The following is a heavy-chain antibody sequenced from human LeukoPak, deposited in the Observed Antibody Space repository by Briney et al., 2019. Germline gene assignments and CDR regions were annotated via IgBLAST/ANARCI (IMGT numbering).Heavy chain of an antibody. J-gene: IGHJ4*02. CDR1: GYDFKTSG. V-gene: IGHV1-3*01. CDR2: INAGNGNT. D-gene: IGHD3-22*01. CDR3: ARGGDYYDSSGYYDY. Sequence: ASVKVSCKTSGYDFKTSGISWVRQAPGQGLEWMGWINAGNGNTKYSQKFQGRVTITRDTSASTAYMELSSLRSEDTAVYYCARGGDYYDSSGYYDYWGQGTLVTVSS.